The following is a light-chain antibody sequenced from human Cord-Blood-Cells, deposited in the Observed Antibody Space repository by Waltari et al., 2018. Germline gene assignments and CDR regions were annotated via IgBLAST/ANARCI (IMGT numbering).Light chain of an antibody. J-gene: IGLJ1*01. Sequence: QSALTQPRSVSGSPGQSVTISCTGTSSDVGGYNYVSWYQQHPGKAPKLMMYDVSKRASGVPERCSGSKSGNTASLTISGLQAEDEAEYYCCSYAGSYTLYVFGTGTKVTVL. CDR3: CSYAGSYTLYV. CDR1: SSDVGGYNY. CDR2: DVS. V-gene: IGLV2-11*01.